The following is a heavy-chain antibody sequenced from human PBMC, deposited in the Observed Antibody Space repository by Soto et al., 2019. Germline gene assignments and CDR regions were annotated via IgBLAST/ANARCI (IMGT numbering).Heavy chain of an antibody. CDR2: ISAYNGKT. D-gene: IGHD2-2*01. CDR1: GYTFTSYG. J-gene: IGHJ5*02. CDR3: ARVGCISTSCYVNAWSWFDP. Sequence: ASVKVSCKASGYTFTSYGISWVRQAPGQGLEWMGWISAYNGKTNYAQKLQGRVTMTTDTSTSTAYMELSSLRSEDTAVYYCARVGCISTSCYVNAWSWFDPWGQGTLVTVSS. V-gene: IGHV1-18*01.